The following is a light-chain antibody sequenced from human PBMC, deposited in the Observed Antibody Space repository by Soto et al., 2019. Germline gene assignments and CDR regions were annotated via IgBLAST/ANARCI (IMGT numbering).Light chain of an antibody. CDR1: QNIDNY. J-gene: IGKJ5*01. CDR3: QHYDHVQVT. Sequence: IHVTESPSSLSASVGDRVTITCQASQNIDNYLNWYQQKPGKAPNLLIYDASSLKTGVPSRFSGSGSGTDFTFTINSLQPEDFATYYCQHYDHVQVTFGQGTRLEIK. V-gene: IGKV1-33*01. CDR2: DAS.